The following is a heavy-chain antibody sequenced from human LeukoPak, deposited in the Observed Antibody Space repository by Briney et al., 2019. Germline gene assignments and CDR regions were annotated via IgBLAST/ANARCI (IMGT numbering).Heavy chain of an antibody. Sequence: GGSLRLSCAASGFTFSSYVMSWVRQAPGKGLEWVSAISGSGGSTYYADSVKGRFTISRDNSKNTLYLQMNSLRAEDTAVYYCAKVKREMRFGTNDAFDIWGQGTMVTVSS. J-gene: IGHJ3*02. CDR1: GFTFSSYV. V-gene: IGHV3-23*01. D-gene: IGHD3-10*01. CDR3: AKVKREMRFGTNDAFDI. CDR2: ISGSGGST.